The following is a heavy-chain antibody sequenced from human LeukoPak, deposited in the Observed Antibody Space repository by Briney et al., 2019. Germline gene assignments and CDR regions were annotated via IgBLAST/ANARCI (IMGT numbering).Heavy chain of an antibody. V-gene: IGHV4-39*07. D-gene: IGHD5-12*01. CDR3: APGGYIGYGHAFDI. CDR2: IYYSGST. J-gene: IGHJ3*02. CDR1: GASVSNNNYY. Sequence: SETVSLTCTVSGASVSNNNYYSGWIRQSPGKGLEWIASIYYSGSTYYNPSLKSRVTISVDTSKNQLSLKLNSVTAADTAVYYCAPGGYIGYGHAFDIWGQGTMVTVSS.